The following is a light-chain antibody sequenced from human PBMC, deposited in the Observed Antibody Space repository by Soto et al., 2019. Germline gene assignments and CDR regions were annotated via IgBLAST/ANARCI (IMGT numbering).Light chain of an antibody. CDR1: QSLLHSNVYNY. J-gene: IGKJ4*01. CDR2: LGS. V-gene: IGKV2-28*01. Sequence: DIVMTQSPVSLPVTPGEPASISCRSSQSLLHSNVYNYLDWYLQKPGQSPQLLIYLGSNRASGVPGRFSGGGSGTDFTLTISRLEPEDFAVYYCQQFSSYPLTFGGGTKVDIK. CDR3: QQFSSYPLT.